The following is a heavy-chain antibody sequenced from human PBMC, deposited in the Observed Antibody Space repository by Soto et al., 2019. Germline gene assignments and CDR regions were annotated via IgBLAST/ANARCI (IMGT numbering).Heavy chain of an antibody. CDR3: ASLWFGEGGFDY. CDR1: GYTFSRSA. D-gene: IGHD3-10*01. CDR2: INAGNGNT. Sequence: ASVKLSCKASGYTFSRSAIHWVRQAPGKRLEWMGWINAGNGNTKYSQKFQGRVTITRDTSASTAYMKLSSLRSEDTAVYYCASLWFGEGGFDYWGQGTLVTVSS. V-gene: IGHV1-3*01. J-gene: IGHJ4*02.